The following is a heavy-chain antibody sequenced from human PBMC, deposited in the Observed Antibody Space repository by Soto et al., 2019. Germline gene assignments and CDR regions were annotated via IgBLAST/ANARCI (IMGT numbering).Heavy chain of an antibody. Sequence: QVQLVESGGGVVQPGRSLRLSCAVSGFTVSTYGMHWVRQAPGKGLEWVAVISRDGGTKYYADSVKGRFTISRDNSRNTLFLEMNSLRSDEMAVYYCTGEVASGYWGQGTLFTVSS. J-gene: IGHJ4*02. CDR1: GFTVSTYG. V-gene: IGHV3-30*03. D-gene: IGHD2-8*02. CDR2: ISRDGGTK. CDR3: TGEVASGY.